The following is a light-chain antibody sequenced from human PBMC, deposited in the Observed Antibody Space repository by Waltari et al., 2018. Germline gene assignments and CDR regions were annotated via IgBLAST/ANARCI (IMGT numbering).Light chain of an antibody. CDR3: SSYAGSKFWV. V-gene: IGLV2-8*01. CDR2: EVS. CDR1: SSDVGGYNY. Sequence: QSALTQPPSASGSPGQSVTISCTGTSSDVGGYNYVSWFQQRPGKAPKVMIYEVSKRPSGVADRFSGSKSGNTASLIVSGLQAEDEADYYCSSYAGSKFWVFGGGTKLTVL. J-gene: IGLJ3*02.